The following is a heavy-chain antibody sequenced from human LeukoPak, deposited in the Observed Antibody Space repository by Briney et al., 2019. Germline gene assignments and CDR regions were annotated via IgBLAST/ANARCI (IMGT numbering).Heavy chain of an antibody. Sequence: GGSLRLSCAASGFTFSNYAMSWIRQAPGKGLEWVSPISDSGASTYYADSVKGRFTISRDNSKNTLYLQMNSLRVEDSAVYYCARGESPSCSGGSCYPDYWGQGTLVTVSS. J-gene: IGHJ4*02. CDR1: GFTFSNYA. V-gene: IGHV3-23*01. CDR3: ARGESPSCSGGSCYPDY. CDR2: ISDSGAST. D-gene: IGHD2-15*01.